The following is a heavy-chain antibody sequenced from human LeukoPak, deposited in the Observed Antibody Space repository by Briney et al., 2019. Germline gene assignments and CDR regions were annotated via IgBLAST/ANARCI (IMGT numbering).Heavy chain of an antibody. CDR3: TTDLGTYYHGSQRLIPIDY. CDR1: GFTFTNAW. D-gene: IGHD3-10*01. Sequence: GGSLRLSCVDSGFTFTNAWMSWVRQAPGKGLEWIGRIKSKTDGETTNYVEPVRGRFTISRDDSKSAVYLQMNSLKIEDTAVYYCTTDLGTYYHGSQRLIPIDYWGQGTLVTVSS. V-gene: IGHV3-15*01. CDR2: IKSKTDGETT. J-gene: IGHJ4*02.